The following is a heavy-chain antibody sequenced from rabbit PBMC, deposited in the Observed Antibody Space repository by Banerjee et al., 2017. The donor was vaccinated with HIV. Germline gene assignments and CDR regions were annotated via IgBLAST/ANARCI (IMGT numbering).Heavy chain of an antibody. J-gene: IGHJ4*01. CDR2: IYAGSSGSA. CDR1: GFSFSSGYD. V-gene: IGHV1S40*01. CDR3: ASPMVTYYFNL. D-gene: IGHD2-1*01. Sequence: QSLEESGGDLVKPEGSLTLTCTASGFSFSSGYDMCWVRQAPGKGLEWIACIYAGSSGSAHYASWVNGRFTISKASSTTVTLQMTSLTAADTATYFCASPMVTYYFNLWGPGTLVTV.